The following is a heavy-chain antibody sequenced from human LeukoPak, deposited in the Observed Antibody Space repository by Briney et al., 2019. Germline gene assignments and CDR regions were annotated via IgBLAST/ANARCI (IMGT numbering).Heavy chain of an antibody. Sequence: GGSLRLSCAASGFTFSSYWMSWVRQAPGKGLEWVANIRQDGSEKYYVDSVKGRFTISRDNAKNSLYLQMNSLRAEDTAVYYCARDYYDSSGYYYFDYWGQGTLVTVSS. V-gene: IGHV3-7*01. D-gene: IGHD3-22*01. J-gene: IGHJ4*02. CDR3: ARDYYDSSGYYYFDY. CDR1: GFTFSSYW. CDR2: IRQDGSEK.